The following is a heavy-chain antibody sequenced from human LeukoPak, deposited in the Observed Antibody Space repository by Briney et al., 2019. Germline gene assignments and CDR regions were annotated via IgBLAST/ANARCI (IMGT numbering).Heavy chain of an antibody. V-gene: IGHV3-15*01. CDR3: TKYYYDSSGFYYHYDY. CDR2: IRSKTEGGTT. D-gene: IGHD3-22*01. CDR1: GFTLSNAW. Sequence: GGSLRLSCAASGFTLSNAWMSWVRQAPGKGLEWVGRIRSKTEGGTTEYAAPVKGRFTISRDDTKNTLYLQMYSLKTEDTAVYYCTKYYYDSSGFYYHYDYWGQGTLVSVSS. J-gene: IGHJ4*02.